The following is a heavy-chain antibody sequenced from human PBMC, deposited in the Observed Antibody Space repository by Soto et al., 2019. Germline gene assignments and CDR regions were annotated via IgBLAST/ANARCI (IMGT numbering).Heavy chain of an antibody. J-gene: IGHJ4*02. Sequence: SVKVSCKASGGTFSSYAISWVRQAPGQGLEWMGGIIPIFGTANYAQKFQGRVTITADESTSTAYMELSSLRSEDTAVYYCARVYYYDSSGYYRGGYFDYWGQGTLVTVSS. CDR1: GGTFSSYA. CDR2: IIPIFGTA. V-gene: IGHV1-69*13. D-gene: IGHD3-22*01. CDR3: ARVYYYDSSGYYRGGYFDY.